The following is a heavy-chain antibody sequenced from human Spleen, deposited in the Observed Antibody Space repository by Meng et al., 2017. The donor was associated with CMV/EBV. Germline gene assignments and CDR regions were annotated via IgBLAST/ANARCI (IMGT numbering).Heavy chain of an antibody. CDR2: ISAYNGNT. CDR1: GYTFTSYG. Sequence: ASVKVSCKASGYTFTSYGISWVRQAPGQGLEWMGWISAYNGNTNYAQKLQGRVTMTTDTSTSTAYMELRSLRSDDTDVYYCARVGGILPAAKNWFDPWGQGTLVTVSS. D-gene: IGHD2-2*01. J-gene: IGHJ5*02. CDR3: ARVGGILPAAKNWFDP. V-gene: IGHV1-18*01.